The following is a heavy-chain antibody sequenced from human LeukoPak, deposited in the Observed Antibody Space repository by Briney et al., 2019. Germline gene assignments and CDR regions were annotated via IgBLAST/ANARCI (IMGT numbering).Heavy chain of an antibody. Sequence: PSETLSLTCAVSGYSISSGYYWGWIRQPPGKGLXXXXXXYHSGSTYYNPSLKSRVTISVDTSKNQFSLKLSSVTAADTAVYYCARDSRAGYSSGWYLIDYWGQGTLVTVSS. D-gene: IGHD6-19*01. CDR1: GYSISSGYY. V-gene: IGHV4-38-2*02. J-gene: IGHJ4*02. CDR2: XYHSGST. CDR3: ARDSRAGYSSGWYLIDY.